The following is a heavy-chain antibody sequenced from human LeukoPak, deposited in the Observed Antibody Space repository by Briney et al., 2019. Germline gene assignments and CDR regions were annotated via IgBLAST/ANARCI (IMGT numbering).Heavy chain of an antibody. V-gene: IGHV3-23*01. Sequence: GGSLRLSCAASGFTFSSYDMNWVRQAAWKRLELVSIISTSGGSTHYADSVKGRFTISRDNSKNTLYLQMNSLRAEDTAVYYCAREGHLYSSGWYLDAFDIWGQGTMVTVSS. CDR1: GFTFSSYD. J-gene: IGHJ3*02. D-gene: IGHD6-19*01. CDR2: ISTSGGST. CDR3: AREGHLYSSGWYLDAFDI.